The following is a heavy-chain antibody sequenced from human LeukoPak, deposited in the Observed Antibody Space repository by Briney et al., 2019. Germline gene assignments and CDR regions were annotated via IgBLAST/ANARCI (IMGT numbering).Heavy chain of an antibody. D-gene: IGHD2-15*01. V-gene: IGHV4-59*12. CDR2: IYYSGST. Sequence: PSETLSLTCTVSGGSISSYYWSWIRQPPGKGLEWIGYIYYSGSTYYNPSLKSRVTISVDTSKNQFSLKLSSVTAADTAVYYCARRKEVATQRWFDPWGQGTLVTVSS. CDR3: ARRKEVATQRWFDP. J-gene: IGHJ5*02. CDR1: GGSISSYY.